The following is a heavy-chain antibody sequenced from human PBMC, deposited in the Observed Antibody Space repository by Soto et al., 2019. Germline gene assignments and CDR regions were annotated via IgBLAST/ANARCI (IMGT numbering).Heavy chain of an antibody. CDR3: ARYNSGHSDY. Sequence: GGSLRLSCAASGFTFRSYGMHWVRQAPGKGLEWVAVTWYDGSQTYYADSVKGRFTTSRDNSKSALFLQMDSLRAEDTAIYYCARYNSGHSDYWGQGTLVTVSS. D-gene: IGHD1-1*01. J-gene: IGHJ4*02. CDR1: GFTFRSYG. CDR2: TWYDGSQT. V-gene: IGHV3-33*01.